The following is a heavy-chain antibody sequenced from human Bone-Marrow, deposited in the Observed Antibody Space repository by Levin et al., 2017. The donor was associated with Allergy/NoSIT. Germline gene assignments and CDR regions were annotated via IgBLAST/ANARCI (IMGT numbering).Heavy chain of an antibody. CDR3: ARDPEEPYSNFPSDY. CDR2: IIPFLDIT. V-gene: IGHV1-69*04. D-gene: IGHD4-11*01. J-gene: IGHJ4*02. Sequence: GASVKVSCKASGGTFSSYTISWVRQAPGQGLEWMGRIIPFLDITTYAQKFQGRVTITADKSTSTAYMELSSLRSDDTAVYYCARDPEEPYSNFPSDYWGQGTLVTVSS. CDR1: GGTFSSYT.